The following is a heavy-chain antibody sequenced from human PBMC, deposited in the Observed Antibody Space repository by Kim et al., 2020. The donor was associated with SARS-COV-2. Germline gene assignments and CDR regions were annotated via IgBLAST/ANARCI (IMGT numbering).Heavy chain of an antibody. V-gene: IGHV1-46*01. Sequence: ASVKVSCKASGYTFTSYYIHWVRQAPGQGLEWMGIINPSGGSTTYAQKFQGRVTMTRDTSTSTVYMDLSSLRSEDTAMFYCARAYGPPGYYYGMDVWGQGTTVTVSS. CDR1: GYTFTSYY. CDR2: INPSGGST. D-gene: IGHD3-10*01. CDR3: ARAYGPPGYYYGMDV. J-gene: IGHJ6*02.